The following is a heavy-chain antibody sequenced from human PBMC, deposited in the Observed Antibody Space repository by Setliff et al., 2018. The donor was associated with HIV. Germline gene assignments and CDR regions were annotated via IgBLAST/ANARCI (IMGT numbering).Heavy chain of an antibody. Sequence: SETLSLTCTVSGDSISTYCWIWIRQPPGKGLEWIGNIYYTGSTYYHPSLKSRVLISVDTSNNLFSLSLRSVTAADTAVYYCARDLSPYGSGDPYYYYGMDVWGQGTTVTVSS. CDR1: GDSISTYC. CDR2: IYYTGST. CDR3: ARDLSPYGSGDPYYYYGMDV. V-gene: IGHV4-59*12. D-gene: IGHD3-10*01. J-gene: IGHJ6*02.